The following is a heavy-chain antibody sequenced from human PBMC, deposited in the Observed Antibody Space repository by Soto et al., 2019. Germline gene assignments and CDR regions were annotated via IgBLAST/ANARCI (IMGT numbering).Heavy chain of an antibody. V-gene: IGHV3-23*01. CDR1: GFTFSSYA. J-gene: IGHJ4*02. CDR2: ISGSGGST. CDR3: EILDITGTTEGEYYFDY. Sequence: PGGSLRLSCAASGFTFSSYAMSWVRQAPGKGLEWVSAISGSGGSTYYADSVKGRFTISRDNSKNTLYLQMNSLRAEDTAVYYCEILDITGTTEGEYYFDYWGQGTLVTVSS. D-gene: IGHD1-20*01.